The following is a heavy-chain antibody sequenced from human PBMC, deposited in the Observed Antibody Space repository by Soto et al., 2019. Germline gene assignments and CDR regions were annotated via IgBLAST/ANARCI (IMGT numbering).Heavy chain of an antibody. CDR3: ARGHVDTATNWFDP. CDR1: GYSISSCYY. CDR2: IYHSGST. Sequence: SETLSLTFSVSGYSISSCYYWGCVRQPPGKGLEWIGSIYHSGSTYYNPSIKSRVTISVDTSKNQFSLKLSSVTAADTAVYYCARGHVDTATNWFDPWGQGTLVTVSS. V-gene: IGHV4-38-2*02. D-gene: IGHD5-18*01. J-gene: IGHJ5*02.